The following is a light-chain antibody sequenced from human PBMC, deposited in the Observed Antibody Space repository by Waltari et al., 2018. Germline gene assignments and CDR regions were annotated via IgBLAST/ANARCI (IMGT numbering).Light chain of an antibody. Sequence: QSALTQPPSASGSPGQSVTISCPGTSSDVGGYHYVSWYQQHPGKAPKLMIYDVNKRPSGVPDRFSGSKSGNTAALTVSGLQAEDEADYYCSSYAGSNKLVFGGGTKLTVL. CDR3: SSYAGSNKLV. J-gene: IGLJ3*02. CDR2: DVN. V-gene: IGLV2-8*01. CDR1: SSDVGGYHY.